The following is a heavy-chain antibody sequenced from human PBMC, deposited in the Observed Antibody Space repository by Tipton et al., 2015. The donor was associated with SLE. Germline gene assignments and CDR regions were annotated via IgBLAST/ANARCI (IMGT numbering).Heavy chain of an antibody. V-gene: IGHV4-59*12. CDR3: ARDPITIFGVVIPTEFDY. CDR2: IYYSGST. Sequence: TLSLTCTVSGGSISSYYWSWIRQPPGKGLEWIGSIYYSGSTYYNPSLKSRVTISVDTSKNQFSLKLSSVTAADTAVYYCARDPITIFGVVIPTEFDYWGQGTLVTVSS. J-gene: IGHJ4*02. CDR1: GGSISSYY. D-gene: IGHD3-3*01.